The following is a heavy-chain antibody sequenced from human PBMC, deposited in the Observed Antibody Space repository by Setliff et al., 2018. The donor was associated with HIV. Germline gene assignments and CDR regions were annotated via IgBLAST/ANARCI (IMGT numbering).Heavy chain of an antibody. CDR2: IIAYNGNT. J-gene: IGHJ4*02. D-gene: IGHD6-19*01. CDR3: ARQYSSGSRLDY. V-gene: IGHV1-18*01. CDR1: GYTFTSYG. Sequence: ASVKVSCKAAGYTFTSYGIIWVRQAPGQVLEWMGWIIAYNGNTNYEQKLQGRVIMTTDTSTSTVYMEMRSLRSDDTAVYYCARQYSSGSRLDYWGQGTLVTVSS.